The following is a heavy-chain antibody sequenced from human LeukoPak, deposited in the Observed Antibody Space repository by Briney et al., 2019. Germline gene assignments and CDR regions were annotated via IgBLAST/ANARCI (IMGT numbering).Heavy chain of an antibody. Sequence: GASVKVSCKASGYTFTSYYMHWVRQAHGQGLEWMGIINPSGAGTSYAQKFQGRVTMTRDTSTSTVYMELSSLRSEDTAVYYCARDQDVNYDFWSGYHWFDPWGQGTLVTVSS. CDR2: INPSGAGT. J-gene: IGHJ5*02. V-gene: IGHV1-46*01. CDR3: ARDQDVNYDFWSGYHWFDP. CDR1: GYTFTSYY. D-gene: IGHD3-3*01.